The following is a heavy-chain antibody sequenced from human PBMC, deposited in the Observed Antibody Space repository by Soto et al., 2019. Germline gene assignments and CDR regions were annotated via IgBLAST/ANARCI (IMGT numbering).Heavy chain of an antibody. J-gene: IGHJ4*02. D-gene: IGHD4-17*01. Sequence: EVQLVESGGGLVQPGGSLRLSCAASGLTFSSYWMHWVRQAPGKGLVWVSRINSDGSSTSYADSVKGRVTISRDNAKNQEYLQMNSLSAEDTAVYYCALSHTVTTDYWGQGTLVTVSS. V-gene: IGHV3-74*01. CDR2: INSDGSST. CDR1: GLTFSSYW. CDR3: ALSHTVTTDY.